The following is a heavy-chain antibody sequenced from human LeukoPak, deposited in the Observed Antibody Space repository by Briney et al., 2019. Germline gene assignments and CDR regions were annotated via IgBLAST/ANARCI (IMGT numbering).Heavy chain of an antibody. CDR1: GFTFSSYS. V-gene: IGHV3-48*04. D-gene: IGHD1-1*01. CDR3: ASLMYNWNDEDNYYYGMDV. J-gene: IGHJ6*02. Sequence: GGSLRLSCAASGFTFSSYSMNWVRQAPGKGLEWVSYISSSSSTIYYADSVKGRFTISRDNAKNSLYLQMNSLRAEDTAVYYCASLMYNWNDEDNYYYGMDVWGQGTTVTVSS. CDR2: ISSSSSTI.